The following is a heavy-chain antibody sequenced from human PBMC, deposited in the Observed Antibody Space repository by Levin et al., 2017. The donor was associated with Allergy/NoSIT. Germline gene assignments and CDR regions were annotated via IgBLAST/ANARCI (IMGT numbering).Heavy chain of an antibody. Sequence: GESLKISCAASGFTFSSYGMHWVRQAPGKGLEWVAVISYDGSNKYYADSVKGRFTISRDNSKNTLYLQMNSLRAEDTAVYYCAKGYYYDSSGYYDDAFDIWGQGTMVTVSS. CDR3: AKGYYYDSSGYYDDAFDI. V-gene: IGHV3-30*18. CDR2: ISYDGSNK. D-gene: IGHD3-22*01. J-gene: IGHJ3*02. CDR1: GFTFSSYG.